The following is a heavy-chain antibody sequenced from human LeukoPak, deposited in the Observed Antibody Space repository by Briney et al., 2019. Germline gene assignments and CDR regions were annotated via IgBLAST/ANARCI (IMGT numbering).Heavy chain of an antibody. CDR3: ARHLGLRTLDY. V-gene: IGHV5-51*01. J-gene: IGHJ4*02. D-gene: IGHD3/OR15-3a*01. CDR2: IYPDDSDT. CDR1: GYSFTSYW. Sequence: GESLKISCKGSGYSFTSYWIGWVRQMPGKGLEGMGTIYPDDSDTRYSPSFQGQVTISADRSITTAYLQWSSLNASDTAMYYCARHLGLRTLDYWGQGTLVTVSS.